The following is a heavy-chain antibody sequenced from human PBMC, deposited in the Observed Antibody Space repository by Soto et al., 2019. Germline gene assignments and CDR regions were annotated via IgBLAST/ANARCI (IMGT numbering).Heavy chain of an antibody. J-gene: IGHJ4*02. V-gene: IGHV4-31*03. D-gene: IGHD3-22*01. CDR1: GGSISSGGYY. Sequence: SETLSLTCTVSGGSISSGGYYWSWIRQHPGKGLEWIGYIYYSGSTYYNPSLKSRVTISVDTSKNQFSLKLSSVTAADTAVYYCARATPTYYYDSSGFDYWGQGTLVTVSS. CDR3: ARATPTYYYDSSGFDY. CDR2: IYYSGST.